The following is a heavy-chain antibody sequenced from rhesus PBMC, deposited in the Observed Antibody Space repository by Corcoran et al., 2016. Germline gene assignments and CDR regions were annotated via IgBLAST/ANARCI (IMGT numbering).Heavy chain of an antibody. CDR1: GGAISSNY. J-gene: IGHJ4*01. D-gene: IGHD2-15*01. CDR2: IGGSSGST. Sequence: QLQLQESGPELVKPSETLSPTCAASGGAISSNYGSWIRQPPGKGLEWIRYIGGSSGSTNYNPSLKSRVTISTDTSKTQFSLKLSSLTAADTAVYYCARLLGGYWGQGVLVTVSS. CDR3: ARLLGGY. V-gene: IGHV4-165*01.